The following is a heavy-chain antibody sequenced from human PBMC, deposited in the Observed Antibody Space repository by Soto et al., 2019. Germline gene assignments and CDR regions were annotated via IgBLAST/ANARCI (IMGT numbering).Heavy chain of an antibody. J-gene: IGHJ4*02. CDR1: GGSIGSSSYY. CDR2: IYYSGST. V-gene: IGHV4-39*07. CDR3: ARNSTYYYDGSGYNHHYYFDY. Sequence: AETLCVRCSVAGGSIGSSSYYWGWIRQTPGKGLEWIGSIYYSGSTYYNPSLKSRVTISVDTSKNQFSLKLSSVTAADTAVYYCARNSTYYYDGSGYNHHYYFDYWGQGTLVTVPQ. D-gene: IGHD3-22*01.